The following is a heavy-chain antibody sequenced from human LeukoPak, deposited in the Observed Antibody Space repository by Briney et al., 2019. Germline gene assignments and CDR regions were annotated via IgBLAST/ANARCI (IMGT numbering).Heavy chain of an antibody. CDR3: ARTPDCSSTSCYPPYYYYYMDV. CDR1: GGSISSYY. J-gene: IGHJ6*03. V-gene: IGHV4-59*01. D-gene: IGHD2-2*01. Sequence: SETLSLTCTVSGGSISSYYWSWIRQPLGKGLEWIGYIYYSGSTNYNPSLKSRVTISVDTSKNQFSLKLSSVTAADTAVYYCARTPDCSSTSCYPPYYYYYMDVWGKGTTVTVSS. CDR2: IYYSGST.